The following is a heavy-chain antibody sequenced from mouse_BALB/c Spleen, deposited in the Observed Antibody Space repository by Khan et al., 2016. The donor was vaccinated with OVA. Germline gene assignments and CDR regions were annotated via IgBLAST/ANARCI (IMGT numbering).Heavy chain of an antibody. Sequence: EVQLQESGAELVRPGALVKLSCKASGFNIKDYYMHWVKQRPEQGLEWIGWNDPANGETVYAPKFQGKATITADTSSNTAYLQLSSLTSEDTAVYYCTRAGYSAWFAYWGQGTPVTVA. CDR1: GFNIKDYY. V-gene: IGHV14-1*02. CDR2: NDPANGET. CDR3: TRAGYSAWFAY. J-gene: IGHJ3*01.